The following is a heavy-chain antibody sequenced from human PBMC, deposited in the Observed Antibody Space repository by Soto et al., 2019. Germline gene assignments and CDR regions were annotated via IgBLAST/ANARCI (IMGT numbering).Heavy chain of an antibody. Sequence: QVQLQESGPGLVKPSQTLSLTCIVSGGSIRSADHYWSWIRQHPGKGLEWIGYIYYSGSTYYNPSLKSRVNISAEMSKNQFALKLSSVTVADRAVYYCARASRAGAFDIWGQGTVVTVSS. CDR1: GGSIRSADHY. J-gene: IGHJ3*02. CDR3: ARASRAGAFDI. V-gene: IGHV4-31*03. CDR2: IYYSGST.